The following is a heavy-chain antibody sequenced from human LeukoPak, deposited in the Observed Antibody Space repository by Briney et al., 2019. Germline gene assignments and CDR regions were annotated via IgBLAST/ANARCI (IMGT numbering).Heavy chain of an antibody. CDR1: GFTFSSYA. J-gene: IGHJ4*02. Sequence: GGSLRLSCAASGFTFSSYAMHWVRQAPGKGLEYVSAISSNGGSTYYANSVKGRFTISRDNSKNTLFLQMGSLRAEDMAVYYCARGGSIAARPIGYWGQGTLVTVSS. CDR3: ARGGSIAARPIGY. CDR2: ISSNGGST. V-gene: IGHV3-64*01. D-gene: IGHD6-6*01.